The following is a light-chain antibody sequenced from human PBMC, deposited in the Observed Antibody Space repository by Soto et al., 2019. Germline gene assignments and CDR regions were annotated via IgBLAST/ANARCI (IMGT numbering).Light chain of an antibody. CDR2: GAS. V-gene: IGKV3-15*01. Sequence: EIVMTQSPATLSVSPGERATLSCRASQSVSSNLAWYQQRPGQAPRLLIYGASTRATGIPARFSGSGSGTEFTLTISSLQSEDFVVYYCQQYHNWPSFGGGTKVEIK. CDR3: QQYHNWPS. J-gene: IGKJ4*01. CDR1: QSVSSN.